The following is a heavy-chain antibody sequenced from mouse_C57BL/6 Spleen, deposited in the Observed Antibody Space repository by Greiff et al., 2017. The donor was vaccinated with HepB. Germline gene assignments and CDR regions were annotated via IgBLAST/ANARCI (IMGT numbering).Heavy chain of an antibody. CDR2: IHPNSGST. D-gene: IGHD1-1*01. CDR3: ARFITTVVATDYFDY. CDR1: GYTFTSYW. Sequence: QVHVKQPGAELVKPGASVKLSCKASGYTFTSYWMHWVKQRPGQGLEWIGMIHPNSGSTNYNVKFKSKATLTVDKSSSTAYMQLSSLTSEDSAVYYCARFITTVVATDYFDYWGQGTTLTVSS. V-gene: IGHV1-64*01. J-gene: IGHJ2*01.